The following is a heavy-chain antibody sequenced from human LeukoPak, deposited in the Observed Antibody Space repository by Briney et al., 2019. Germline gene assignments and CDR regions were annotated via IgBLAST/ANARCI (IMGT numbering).Heavy chain of an antibody. D-gene: IGHD5-18*01. CDR1: GFTFSSYA. CDR3: ARDVGRTAMVSHYFDY. Sequence: GGSLRLSCAASGFTFSSYAMHWVRQAPGKGLEWVAVISYDGSNKYYADSVKGRFTISRDNSKNTLYLQMNSLRAEDTAVYYCARDVGRTAMVSHYFDYWDQGTLVTVSS. J-gene: IGHJ4*02. CDR2: ISYDGSNK. V-gene: IGHV3-30*04.